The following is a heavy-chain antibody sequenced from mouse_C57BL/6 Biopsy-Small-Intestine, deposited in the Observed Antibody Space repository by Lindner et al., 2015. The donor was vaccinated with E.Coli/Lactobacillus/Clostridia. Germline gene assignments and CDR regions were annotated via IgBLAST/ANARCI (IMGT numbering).Heavy chain of an antibody. V-gene: IGHV5-17*01. Sequence: VQLQESGGGLVKPGGSLKLSCAASGFTFSDYGMHWVRQAPEKGLEWVAYISSGSSTIYYADTVKGRFTISRDNAKNTLFLQMTSLRSEDTAMYYCARSIYYDYGAYAMDYWGQGTSVTVSS. J-gene: IGHJ4*01. CDR1: GFTFSDYG. CDR3: ARSIYYDYGAYAMDY. D-gene: IGHD2-4*01. CDR2: ISSGSSTI.